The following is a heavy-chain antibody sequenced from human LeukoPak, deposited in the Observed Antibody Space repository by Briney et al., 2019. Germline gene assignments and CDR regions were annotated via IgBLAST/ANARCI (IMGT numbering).Heavy chain of an antibody. CDR2: IYYSGTT. Sequence: SQTLTLTCAVSGGSISSGDFYWIWIRQHPGKGLEWIGYIYYSGTTYYNSSLKSRAITSEDTSKSQFSLKLRSVTAADTAVYCCARSLWRRSTWYAFDYWGQGSQLSVSS. D-gene: IGHD6-13*01. CDR1: GGSISSGDFY. CDR3: ARSLWRRSTWYAFDY. V-gene: IGHV4-31*11. J-gene: IGHJ4*02.